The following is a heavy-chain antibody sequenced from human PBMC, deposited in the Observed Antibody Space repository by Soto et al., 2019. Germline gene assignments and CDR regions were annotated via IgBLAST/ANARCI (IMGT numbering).Heavy chain of an antibody. CDR3: ARYNSYAIDY. D-gene: IGHD2-8*01. Sequence: PPETLSLTCTFSVTSISIYYWSWIRQPPGKGLDWIANIHYSGTTNYNPSLASRVTLSVDTSKNQFSLKMTSVTAADRAMYFCARYNSYAIDYWGRGTLVTVSS. V-gene: IGHV4-59*01. J-gene: IGHJ4*02. CDR2: IHYSGTT. CDR1: VTSISIYY.